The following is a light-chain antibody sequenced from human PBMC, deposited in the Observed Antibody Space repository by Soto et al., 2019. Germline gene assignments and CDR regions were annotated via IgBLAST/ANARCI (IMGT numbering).Light chain of an antibody. Sequence: EIVLTQSPGTLSLSPWDGASLSCRASQAISGNYLAWYQHKPGQAPRLLMYGASSRATGIPDRFSGSGSGTDFTLTISRLEPEDFAVCYCQQYGSSPPITFGRGKRLE. V-gene: IGKV3-20*01. J-gene: IGKJ5*01. CDR3: QQYGSSPPIT. CDR2: GAS. CDR1: QAISGNY.